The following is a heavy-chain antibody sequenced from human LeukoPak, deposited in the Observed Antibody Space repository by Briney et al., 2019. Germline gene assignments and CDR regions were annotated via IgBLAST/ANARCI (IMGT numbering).Heavy chain of an antibody. CDR1: GFTFSRYG. D-gene: IGHD1-26*01. CDR3: AKDGVGATSLDC. CDR2: IWHDGSYE. J-gene: IGHJ4*02. V-gene: IGHV3-33*06. Sequence: PGRSLRLSCAASGFTFSRYGMHWVRQAPGKGLEWVAVIWHDGSYEYYADSVKGRFTISRDSSKSTLYLQMNSLRAEDTAVYYCAKDGVGATSLDCWGQGTLVTVSS.